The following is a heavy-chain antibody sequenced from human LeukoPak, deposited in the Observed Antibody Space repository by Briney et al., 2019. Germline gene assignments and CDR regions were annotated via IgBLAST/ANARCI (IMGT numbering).Heavy chain of an antibody. CDR2: IYYSGST. J-gene: IGHJ6*02. D-gene: IGHD6-25*01. Sequence: SETLSLTCTVPGDSMRIYYWSWIRKPPGKGLEWIGYIYYSGSTNYNPSLESRVTISVDTSKNQFSLNLRSVTAADMDKFYCARDYGAAAGYYYGLDVWGRGTTVTVSS. CDR1: GDSMRIYY. V-gene: IGHV4-59*01. CDR3: ARDYGAAAGYYYGLDV.